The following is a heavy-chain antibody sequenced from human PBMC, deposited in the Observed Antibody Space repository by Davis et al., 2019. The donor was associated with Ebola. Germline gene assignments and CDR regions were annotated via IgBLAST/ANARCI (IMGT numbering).Heavy chain of an antibody. Sequence: PGGSLRLSCAASGFTFSSYSMNWVRQAPGKGLEWVSSISSSSSYIYYADSVKGRFTISRDNAKNSLYLQMNSLRAEDTAVYYCARSSIAARPGYYNGMDVWGQGTTVTVSS. CDR3: ARSSIAARPGYYNGMDV. J-gene: IGHJ6*02. V-gene: IGHV3-21*01. CDR1: GFTFSSYS. CDR2: ISSSSSYI. D-gene: IGHD6-6*01.